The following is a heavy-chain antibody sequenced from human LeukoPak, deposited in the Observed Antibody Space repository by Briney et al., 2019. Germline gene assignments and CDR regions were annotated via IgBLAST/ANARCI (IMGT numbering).Heavy chain of an antibody. Sequence: GGSLRLSCTASGFNLRNNVMHWVRQAPGKGLEWVAVTSEDGSTIYYADSVAGRFTISRDNSKNTLYLHMNNLRDEDTAVYYCASDVAYKFDYWGQGTLVTFSS. D-gene: IGHD5-24*01. J-gene: IGHJ4*02. CDR3: ASDVAYKFDY. V-gene: IGHV3-30-3*01. CDR2: TSEDGSTI. CDR1: GFNLRNNV.